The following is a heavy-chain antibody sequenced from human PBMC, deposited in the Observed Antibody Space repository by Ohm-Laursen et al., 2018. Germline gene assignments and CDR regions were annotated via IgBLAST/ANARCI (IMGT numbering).Heavy chain of an antibody. Sequence: SETLSLTCTASGGSISSYYWSWIRQPAGKGLEWIGRIYTSGSTNYSPSLESRVTISADTSKNQFSLRLTSVTAADTAVYYCARQDSGDYYFDYWGQGTLVTVSS. J-gene: IGHJ4*02. D-gene: IGHD4-17*01. CDR1: GGSISSYY. V-gene: IGHV4-4*07. CDR3: ARQDSGDYYFDY. CDR2: IYTSGST.